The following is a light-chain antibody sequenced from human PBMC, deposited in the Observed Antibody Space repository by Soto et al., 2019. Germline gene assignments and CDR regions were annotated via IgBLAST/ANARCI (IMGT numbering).Light chain of an antibody. J-gene: IGKJ2*01. Sequence: EIVMTQSPATLSVSLGERATLSCRASQSVSSNVAWYQQKTGQAPRLLIYGASTRAPGIPARFSGNGSETEFTLTISSLQSEDFAVYYCQQYNSWPMYTFGQGTNLEIK. CDR3: QQYNSWPMYT. CDR1: QSVSSN. CDR2: GAS. V-gene: IGKV3-15*01.